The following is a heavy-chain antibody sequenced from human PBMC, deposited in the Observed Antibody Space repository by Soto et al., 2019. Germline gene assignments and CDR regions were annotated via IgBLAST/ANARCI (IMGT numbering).Heavy chain of an antibody. CDR2: IYYSGST. CDR1: GGSISSGDYY. D-gene: IGHD3-3*01. CDR3: ARGFVLRFLEWFPAEESNWFDP. Sequence: PSETLSLTCTVSGGSISSGDYYWSWIRQPPGKGLEWIGYIYYSGSTYYNPSLKSRVTISVDTSKNQFSLKLSSVTAADTAVYYCARGFVLRFLEWFPAEESNWFDPWGQGTLVTVSS. J-gene: IGHJ5*02. V-gene: IGHV4-30-4*01.